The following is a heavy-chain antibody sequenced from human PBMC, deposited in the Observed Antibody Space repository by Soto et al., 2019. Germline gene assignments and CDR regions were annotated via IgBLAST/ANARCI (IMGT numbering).Heavy chain of an antibody. D-gene: IGHD4-17*01. J-gene: IGHJ4*02. V-gene: IGHV3-74*01. CDR1: GFTFSSYW. CDR3: GRGGGVYGDYVDY. CDR2: INSEGSST. Sequence: EVQLVESGGGLVQPGGSLRLSCAASGFTFSSYWMHWVRQAPGKGLVWVSRINSEGSSTSYADSVKGRFTISRDNAKDTVYLQMNSLRAEDTAVYYCGRGGGVYGDYVDYWGQGTLVTVSS.